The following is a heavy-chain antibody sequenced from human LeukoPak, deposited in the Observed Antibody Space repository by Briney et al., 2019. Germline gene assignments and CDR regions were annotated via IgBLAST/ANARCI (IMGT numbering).Heavy chain of an antibody. D-gene: IGHD6-6*01. J-gene: IGHJ3*02. V-gene: IGHV4-59*01. CDR1: GGSISSYY. CDR3: ARELAASDAFDI. Sequence: SETLSLTCTVSGGSISSYYWSWIRQPPGKGLEWIGYIYYSGSTNYNPSLKSRVTISVDTSKNQFSLKLSSVTAADTAVYYCARELAASDAFDIWGQGTMVTVSS. CDR2: IYYSGST.